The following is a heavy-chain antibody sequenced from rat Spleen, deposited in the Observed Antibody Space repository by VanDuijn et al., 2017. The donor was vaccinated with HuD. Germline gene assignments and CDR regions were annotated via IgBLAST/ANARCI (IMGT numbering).Heavy chain of an antibody. CDR2: ISNGGRNT. D-gene: IGHD1-4*01. V-gene: IGHV5S13*01. CDR3: ARETGYNSYFDY. J-gene: IGHJ2*01. Sequence: EVQLVESGGGLVQPGRSLKLSCAASGFTFNNYGMAWVRQTPTKGLEWVASISNGGRNTYYGDSVKGRFTFSRDNAKSTLYLQMDSLRSEDTATYYCARETGYNSYFDYWGQGVMVTVSS. CDR1: GFTFNNYG.